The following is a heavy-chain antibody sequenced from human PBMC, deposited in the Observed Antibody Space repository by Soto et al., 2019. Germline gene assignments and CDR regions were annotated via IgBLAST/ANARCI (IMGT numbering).Heavy chain of an antibody. CDR2: IYYSGST. CDR1: GGSISSYY. CDR3: ARQQWLVLNAFDI. V-gene: IGHV4-59*01. J-gene: IGHJ3*02. Sequence: ETLSLTCTVPGGSISSYYWSWIRQPPGKGLEWIGYIYYSGSTNYNPSLKSRVTISVDTSKNQFSLKLSSVTAADTAVYYCARQQWLVLNAFDIWGQGTMVTVSS. D-gene: IGHD6-19*01.